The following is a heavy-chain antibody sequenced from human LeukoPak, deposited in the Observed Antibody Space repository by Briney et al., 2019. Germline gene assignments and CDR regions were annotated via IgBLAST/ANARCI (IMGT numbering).Heavy chain of an antibody. CDR3: AAVTYRNERDY. J-gene: IGHJ4*02. V-gene: IGHV4-39*01. D-gene: IGHD1-1*01. CDR2: IYYSGST. Sequence: SETLPLTCTVSGGSISSSSYYWGWIRQPPGKGLEWIGSIYYSGSTYYNPSLKSRVTTSVDTSKNQFSLKLSSVTAADTAVYYCAAVTYRNERDYWGQGTLVTVSS. CDR1: GGSISSSSYY.